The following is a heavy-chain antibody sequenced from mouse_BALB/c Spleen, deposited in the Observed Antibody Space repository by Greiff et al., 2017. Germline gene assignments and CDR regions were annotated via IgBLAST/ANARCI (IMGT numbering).Heavy chain of an antibody. CDR3: TRESGSRIFDY. J-gene: IGHJ2*01. D-gene: IGHD1-1*01. Sequence: EVQLQQSGTVLARPGASVKMSCKASGYTFTSYWMHWVKQRPGQGLEWIGAIYPGNSDTSYNQKFKGKAKLTAVTSTSTAYMELSSLTNEDSAVYYCTRESGSRIFDYWGQGTTLTVSS. V-gene: IGHV1-5*01. CDR2: IYPGNSDT. CDR1: GYTFTSYW.